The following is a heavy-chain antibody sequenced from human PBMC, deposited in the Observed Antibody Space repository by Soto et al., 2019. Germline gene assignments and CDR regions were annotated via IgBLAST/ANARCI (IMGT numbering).Heavy chain of an antibody. D-gene: IGHD3-3*01. CDR3: ARVDFWSGYSNDFDY. J-gene: IGHJ4*02. CDR1: GGSFSGYY. CDR2: INHSGST. V-gene: IGHV4-34*01. Sequence: SETLSLTCAVYGGSFSGYYWSWIRQPPGKGLEWIGEINHSGSTNYNPSLKSRVTISVDTSKNQFSLKLSSVTAADTAVYYCARVDFWSGYSNDFDYWGQGTLVTVSS.